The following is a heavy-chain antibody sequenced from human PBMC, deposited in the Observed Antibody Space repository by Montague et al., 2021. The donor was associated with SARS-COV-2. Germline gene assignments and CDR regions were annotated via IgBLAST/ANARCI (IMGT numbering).Heavy chain of an antibody. Sequence: SLRRSCAASGFTFSSYAMSWVRQAPGKGLEWVSAITGSGGGTYYAGSVKGRFTISKDNSKNMLYLQMNSLRAEDTAVYYCAKDQVYSGSYFADWGQGTLVTVSS. CDR2: ITGSGGGT. V-gene: IGHV3-23*01. CDR3: AKDQVYSGSYFAD. CDR1: GFTFSSYA. D-gene: IGHD1-26*01. J-gene: IGHJ4*02.